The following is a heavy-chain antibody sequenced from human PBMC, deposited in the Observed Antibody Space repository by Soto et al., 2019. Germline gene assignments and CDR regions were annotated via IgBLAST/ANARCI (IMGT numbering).Heavy chain of an antibody. CDR2: LIPICGTA. D-gene: IGHD3-22*01. Sequence: QVQLVQSGAAVKKPGSSVKVSCKASVGTFSSYSISWVRQAPGQGLEWMGGLIPICGTANYAQKCQGRVVITADESTSTAYMELSSLRSEVTAVYYCARAANRITMMADAFDIWGQGTMVTVSS. V-gene: IGHV1-69*01. CDR1: VGTFSSYS. CDR3: ARAANRITMMADAFDI. J-gene: IGHJ3*02.